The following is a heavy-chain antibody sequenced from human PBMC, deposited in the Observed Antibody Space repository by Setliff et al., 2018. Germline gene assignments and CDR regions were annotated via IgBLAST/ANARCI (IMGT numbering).Heavy chain of an antibody. Sequence: GGSLRLSCVASGFTFSSYWMSWVRQAPGKGLEWVANINEDGSEKYYMDSVKGRFTISRDNSKNSLYLHMNSLRAEDTAVYYCTRARDIAPTYYYMDVWGKGTTVTVSS. D-gene: IGHD5-12*01. J-gene: IGHJ6*03. CDR2: INEDGSEK. CDR3: TRARDIAPTYYYMDV. CDR1: GFTFSSYW. V-gene: IGHV3-7*01.